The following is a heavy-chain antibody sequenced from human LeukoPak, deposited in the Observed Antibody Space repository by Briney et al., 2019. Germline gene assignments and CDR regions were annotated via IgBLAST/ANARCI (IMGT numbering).Heavy chain of an antibody. Sequence: GGSLRLSCAASGFIFSRYGIHWVRQAPGKGLEWVAVVSYDGTETKYADSVKGRLNLSRDNSKNTVYLQMNSLRAEDTAVYYCAKEDLDYWGQGTLVTVSS. CDR1: GFIFSRYG. V-gene: IGHV3-30*18. J-gene: IGHJ4*02. CDR3: AKEDLDY. CDR2: VSYDGTET.